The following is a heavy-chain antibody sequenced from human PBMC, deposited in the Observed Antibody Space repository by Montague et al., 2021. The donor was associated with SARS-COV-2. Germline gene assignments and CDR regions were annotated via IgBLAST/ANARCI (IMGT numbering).Heavy chain of an antibody. V-gene: IGHV4-31*01. CDR2: IYYFGTT. CDR1: GASISSGDFY. CDR3: ARGLPYQMLAGVIPDDSMDV. Sequence: TRSLTCTVSGASISSGDFYWSWLRPHPRKGLEWVGFIYYFGTTYHXXXLKSPLTISIDTSKNQFSLNLSSVTAAETAVYYCARGLPYQMLAGVIPDDSMDVCGQGTTVTVSS. D-gene: IGHD2-21*01. J-gene: IGHJ6*02.